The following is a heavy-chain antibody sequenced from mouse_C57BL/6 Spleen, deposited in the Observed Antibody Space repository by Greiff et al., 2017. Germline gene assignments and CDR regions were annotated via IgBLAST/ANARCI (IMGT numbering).Heavy chain of an antibody. CDR3: ARGGSSGPFAY. Sequence: EVKLVESGGGLVKPGGSLKLSCAASGFTFSSYAMSWVRQTPEKRLEWVATISDGGSYTYYPDNVKGRFTISRDNAKNNLYLQMSHLKSEDTAMYYCARGGSSGPFAYWGQGTLVTVST. V-gene: IGHV5-4*03. CDR2: ISDGGSYT. D-gene: IGHD3-2*02. CDR1: GFTFSSYA. J-gene: IGHJ3*01.